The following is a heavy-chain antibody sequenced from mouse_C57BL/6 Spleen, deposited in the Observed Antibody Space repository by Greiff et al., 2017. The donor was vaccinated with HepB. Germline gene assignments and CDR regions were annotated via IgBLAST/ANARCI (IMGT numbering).Heavy chain of an antibody. CDR2: IYPGDGDT. D-gene: IGHD1-1*01. Sequence: QVQLKHSGPELVKPGASVKISCKASGYAFSSSWMNWVKQRPGKGLEWIGRIYPGDGDTNYNGKFKGKATLTADKSSSTAYMQLSSLTSGDSAVYFCARWGYYGSSYYFDYWGQGTTLTVSS. CDR1: GYAFSSSW. V-gene: IGHV1-82*01. J-gene: IGHJ2*01. CDR3: ARWGYYGSSYYFDY.